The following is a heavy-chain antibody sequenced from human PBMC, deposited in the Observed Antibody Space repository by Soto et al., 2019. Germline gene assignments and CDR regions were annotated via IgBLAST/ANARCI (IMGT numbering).Heavy chain of an antibody. V-gene: IGHV3-23*01. CDR3: ARDQAGGWISHGYDH. D-gene: IGHD5-12*01. CDR2: ISNSGGST. J-gene: IGHJ4*02. Sequence: GGSLRLSCAASGFTFSGYAMSWVRQAPGKGLEWVSGISNSGGSTFYSDSVKGRFTISRDNSENTLYLQMNSLKDEDTAVHFCARDQAGGWISHGYDHWGQGSRVTVSS. CDR1: GFTFSGYA.